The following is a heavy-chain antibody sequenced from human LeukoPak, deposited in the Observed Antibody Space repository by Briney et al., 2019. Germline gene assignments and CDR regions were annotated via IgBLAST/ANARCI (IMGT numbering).Heavy chain of an antibody. CDR3: ARVSAPGTSGWYFGY. D-gene: IGHD6-19*01. Sequence: GGSLRLSCAASGFSVSSSFMSWVRQAPGKGLEWVSVIYSIGSTFYADSVKGRFTISRDNSKNTLYLHMNSLRTEDTAVYYCARVSAPGTSGWYFGYWGQGTLVTVSS. CDR1: GFSVSSSF. V-gene: IGHV3-53*01. CDR2: IYSIGST. J-gene: IGHJ4*02.